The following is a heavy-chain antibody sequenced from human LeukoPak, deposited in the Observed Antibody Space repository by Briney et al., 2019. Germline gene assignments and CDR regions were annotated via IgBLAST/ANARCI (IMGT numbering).Heavy chain of an antibody. V-gene: IGHV4-59*01. J-gene: IGHJ4*02. CDR1: GGSISSYY. D-gene: IGHD3-3*02. Sequence: ASETLSLTCTVSGGSISSYYWSWIRQPPGKGLEWIGYIYYSGSTNYNPSLKSRVTISGDTSKNQFSLKLRSVTAADTAVYYCARAISWDWYFDYWGQGTLVTVSS. CDR3: ARAISWDWYFDY. CDR2: IYYSGST.